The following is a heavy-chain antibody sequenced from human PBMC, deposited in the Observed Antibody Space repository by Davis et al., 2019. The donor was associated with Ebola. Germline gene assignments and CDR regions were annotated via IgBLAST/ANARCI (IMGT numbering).Heavy chain of an antibody. CDR2: INPNSGGT. J-gene: IGHJ4*02. Sequence: ASVKVSCKASGYTFTGYYMHWVRQAPGQGLEWMGRINPNSGGTNYAQKFQGRVTMTRDTSTSTVYMELSSLRSEDTAVYYCARYGSGSYYNGCFDYWGQGTLVTVSS. V-gene: IGHV1-2*06. CDR1: GYTFTGYY. D-gene: IGHD3-10*01. CDR3: ARYGSGSYYNGCFDY.